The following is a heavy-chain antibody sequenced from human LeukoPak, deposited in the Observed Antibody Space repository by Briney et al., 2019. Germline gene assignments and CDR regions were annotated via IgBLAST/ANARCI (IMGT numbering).Heavy chain of an antibody. Sequence: SETLSLTCAVYGGSFSGYYWSWIRQPPGKGLEWIGEINHSGSTNYNPSLKSRVTISVDTSKNQFSLKLSSVTAADTAVYYCARRLRYFVLRVDYWGQGTLVTVSS. D-gene: IGHD3-9*01. J-gene: IGHJ4*02. CDR2: INHSGST. CDR1: GGSFSGYY. V-gene: IGHV4-34*01. CDR3: ARRLRYFVLRVDY.